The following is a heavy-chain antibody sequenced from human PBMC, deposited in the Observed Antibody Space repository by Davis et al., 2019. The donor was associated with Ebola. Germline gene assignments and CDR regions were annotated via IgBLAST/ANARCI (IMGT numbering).Heavy chain of an antibody. CDR3: ARCRSGSPLNWFDP. V-gene: IGHV1-18*01. D-gene: IGHD1-26*01. J-gene: IGHJ5*02. Sequence: ASGKVSCKASGYTFTSYGISWVRQAPGQGLEWMGWISAYNGNTNYAQKLQGRVTMTTDTSTSTAYMELRSLRSDDTAVYYCARCRSGSPLNWFDPWGQGTLVTVSS. CDR2: ISAYNGNT. CDR1: GYTFTSYG.